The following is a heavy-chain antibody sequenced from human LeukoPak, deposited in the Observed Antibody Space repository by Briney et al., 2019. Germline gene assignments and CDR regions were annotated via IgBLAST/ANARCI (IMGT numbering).Heavy chain of an antibody. CDR1: GCSISSGGYS. V-gene: IGHV4-30-2*01. J-gene: IGHJ4*02. D-gene: IGHD2-8*01. Sequence: PSETLSLTCAVSGCSISSGGYSWSWIRQPPGQGLEWIGYIYHSGSTYYNPSLKSRGTISVDRSKNQFSLKLSSVTAADTAVYFCARGTIGGHFDYWGQGTLVTVSS. CDR2: IYHSGST. CDR3: ARGTIGGHFDY.